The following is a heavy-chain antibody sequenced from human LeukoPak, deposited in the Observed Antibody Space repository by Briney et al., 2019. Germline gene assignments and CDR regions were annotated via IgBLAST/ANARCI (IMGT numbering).Heavy chain of an antibody. Sequence: SETLSLTCTVSGGSISSYYWSWIRQPPGKGLEWIGYIFYSGSPNYNPSLKSRVTISVDTSKNQFSLKLSSVTAADTAVYYCARHGGQSSGYYYWGQGNLVTVSS. CDR1: GGSISSYY. CDR2: IFYSGSP. J-gene: IGHJ4*02. D-gene: IGHD3-22*01. V-gene: IGHV4-59*08. CDR3: ARHGGQSSGYYY.